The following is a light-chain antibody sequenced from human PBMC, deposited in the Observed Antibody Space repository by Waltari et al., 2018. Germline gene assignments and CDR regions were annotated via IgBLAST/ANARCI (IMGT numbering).Light chain of an antibody. CDR1: SLSTSY. Sequence: SSELTQDPDVSVALGQTVRITCQGASLSTSYASWYLQKPGQAPLLLIYGNNNRPSGIPDRFSGSSSGNTASLTITGSQAEDEADYYCSSRDNSGNRPFGGGTKLTVL. J-gene: IGLJ3*02. V-gene: IGLV3-19*01. CDR2: GNN. CDR3: SSRDNSGNRP.